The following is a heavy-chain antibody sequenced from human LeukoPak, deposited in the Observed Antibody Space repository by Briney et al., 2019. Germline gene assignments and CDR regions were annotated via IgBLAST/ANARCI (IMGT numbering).Heavy chain of an antibody. CDR1: GFTFNTYF. V-gene: IGHV3-21*01. CDR3: ARDSYYDSSDYYPCFDY. D-gene: IGHD3-22*01. J-gene: IGHJ4*02. Sequence: GGSLRLSCAASGFTFNTYFMNWVRQAPGKGLEWVAYISSSSSYIYYADSVKGRFTISRGNAKNSLYLQMNNLRAEDTAVYYCARDSYYDSSDYYPCFDYWGQGTLVTVSS. CDR2: ISSSSSYI.